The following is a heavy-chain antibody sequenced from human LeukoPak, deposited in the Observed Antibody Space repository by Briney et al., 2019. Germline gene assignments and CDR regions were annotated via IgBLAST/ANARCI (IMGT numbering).Heavy chain of an antibody. V-gene: IGHV1-2*02. Sequence: VASVKVSCTASGYTFTGYYMHWVRQAPGQGLEWIGWINPNSGGTNYAHKFKGRVTMTRDTSISTAYMELSRLRSDDTAVYYCARDRIVTAAILNYWGQGTLVTVSS. J-gene: IGHJ4*02. D-gene: IGHD2-2*01. CDR1: GYTFTGYY. CDR3: ARDRIVTAAILNY. CDR2: INPNSGGT.